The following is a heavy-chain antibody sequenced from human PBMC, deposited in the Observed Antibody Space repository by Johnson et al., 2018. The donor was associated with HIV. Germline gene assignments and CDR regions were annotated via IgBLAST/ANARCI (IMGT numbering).Heavy chain of an antibody. CDR2: ISSDGNNK. V-gene: IGHV3-30*04. Sequence: QVQLVESGGGVVQPGGSLRLSCAASGFTFSDYAMHWVRQAPGKGLEWVASISSDGNNKYFADSVQGRFTISRDNSKNTLYLQMNSLRAEDTAVYYCAKGNSGIYGLTHAFDIWGQGTMVTVSS. D-gene: IGHD1-26*01. CDR3: AKGNSGIYGLTHAFDI. J-gene: IGHJ3*02. CDR1: GFTFSDYA.